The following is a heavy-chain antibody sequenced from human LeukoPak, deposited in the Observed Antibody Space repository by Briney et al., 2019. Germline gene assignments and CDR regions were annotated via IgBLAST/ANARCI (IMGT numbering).Heavy chain of an antibody. CDR2: INPKNGGS. V-gene: IGHV1-2*02. CDR3: ARGDGWYSGWYLSVSLGYYYYMDV. Sequence: GASVKVSCKASGYTFTGYYMHWVRQAPGQGLEWVGWINPKNGGSNYAQKFQGRVTMTRDTSISTAYMELSRLRSDDTAVYYCARGDGWYSGWYLSVSLGYYYYMDVWGKGTTVTVSS. CDR1: GYTFTGYY. D-gene: IGHD6-19*01. J-gene: IGHJ6*03.